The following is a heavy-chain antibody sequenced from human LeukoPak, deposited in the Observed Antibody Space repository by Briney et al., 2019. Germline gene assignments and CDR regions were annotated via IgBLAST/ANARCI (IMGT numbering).Heavy chain of an antibody. CDR1: GDSISSYY. Sequence: PSETLSLTCTVSGDSISSYYWSWIRQPPGKGLEWIGYIYYTGSTSYNPSLKSRVTISVDTSESQLSLKLRSVTAADTAVYYFVREWSAFDNWGQGTLVTVSS. CDR3: VREWSAFDN. D-gene: IGHD2-15*01. V-gene: IGHV4-59*01. CDR2: IYYTGST. J-gene: IGHJ4*02.